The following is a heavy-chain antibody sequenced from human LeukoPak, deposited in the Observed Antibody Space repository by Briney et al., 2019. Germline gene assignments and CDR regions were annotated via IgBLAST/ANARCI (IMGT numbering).Heavy chain of an antibody. J-gene: IGHJ6*02. CDR3: ARAYVDTAMAHYYYYGMDV. CDR1: GFTFSSYE. CDR2: ISSSGSTI. D-gene: IGHD5-18*01. Sequence: PGGCLRLSCAASGFTFSSYEMNWVRQAPGKGLEWVSYISSSGSTIYYADSVKGRFTISRDNAKNSLYLQMNSLRAEDTAVYYCARAYVDTAMAHYYYYGMDVWGQGTTVTVSS. V-gene: IGHV3-48*03.